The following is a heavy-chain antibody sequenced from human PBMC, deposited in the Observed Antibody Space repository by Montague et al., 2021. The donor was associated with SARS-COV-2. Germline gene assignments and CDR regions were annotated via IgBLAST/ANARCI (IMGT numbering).Heavy chain of an antibody. CDR1: GFTFSLYA. CDR2: FTGGNT. V-gene: IGHV3-23*01. CDR3: AKAEESGNYLSVGLDS. D-gene: IGHD2/OR15-2a*01. Sequence: SLSLSCAASGFTFSLYAMSWVRQAPGKGPQWVSTFTGGNTFYADSVKGRFTISRDNYKNTLYLQMNSLGAEDTAIYYCAKAEESGNYLSVGLDSWGPGTLVTVSS. J-gene: IGHJ4*02.